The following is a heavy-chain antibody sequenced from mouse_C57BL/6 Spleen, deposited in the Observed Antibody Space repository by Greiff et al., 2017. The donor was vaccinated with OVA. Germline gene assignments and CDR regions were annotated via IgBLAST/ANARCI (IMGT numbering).Heavy chain of an antibody. V-gene: IGHV1-4*01. Sequence: QVQLQQSGAELARPGASVKMSCKASGYTFTSYTMHWVKQRPGQGLEWIGYINPSSGYTKYNQKFKDKATLTADKSSSTAYMPLSSLTSEDSAVYYCARDDYDDAMDYWGQGTSVTVSS. CDR2: INPSSGYT. CDR1: GYTFTSYT. CDR3: ARDDYDDAMDY. J-gene: IGHJ4*01. D-gene: IGHD2-4*01.